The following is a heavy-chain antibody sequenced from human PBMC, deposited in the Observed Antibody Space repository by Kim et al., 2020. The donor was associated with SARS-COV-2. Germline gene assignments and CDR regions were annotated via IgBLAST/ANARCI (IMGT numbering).Heavy chain of an antibody. CDR1: GGSITNGDYY. D-gene: IGHD4-4*01. J-gene: IGHJ4*01. V-gene: IGHV4-31*03. Sequence: SETLSLTCTVSGGSITNGDYYWSWIRQHPEKGLEWLGYIYFYTGKTFYNLSLKCRGTMSLDTSTNQFSLTVRSVTAADTAAYYCVGGLGDFSNYLALDY. CDR2: IYFYTGKT. CDR3: VGGLGDFSNYLALDY.